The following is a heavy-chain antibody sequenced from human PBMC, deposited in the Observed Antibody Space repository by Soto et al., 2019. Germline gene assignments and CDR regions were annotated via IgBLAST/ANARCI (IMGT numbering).Heavy chain of an antibody. CDR3: ARAEMATVTGFDY. Sequence: QVQLVQSGAEVKKPGSSVKVSCKASGGTFSSYAINWVRQAPGQGLEWMGGIIPIFDIVNYAQKFQGRVTITADISTSTAYMELSSLRSEDTAVYYCARAEMATVTGFDYWGQGTPVTVSS. D-gene: IGHD4-4*01. CDR2: IIPIFDIV. V-gene: IGHV1-69*17. J-gene: IGHJ4*02. CDR1: GGTFSSYA.